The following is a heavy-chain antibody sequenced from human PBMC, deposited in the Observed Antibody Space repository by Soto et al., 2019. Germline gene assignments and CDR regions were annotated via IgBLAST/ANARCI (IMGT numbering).Heavy chain of an antibody. Sequence: ASVKVSCKTSGYTFTSYDFNWVRQATGQGLEWMGWMNPISGNTGYAQKFQGRVTMTMDTSISTAYMELSSLRSEDTAVYYCARVPASLDPWGQGTLVTVSS. CDR2: MNPISGNT. J-gene: IGHJ5*02. CDR1: GYTFTSYD. V-gene: IGHV1-8*02. CDR3: ARVPASLDP.